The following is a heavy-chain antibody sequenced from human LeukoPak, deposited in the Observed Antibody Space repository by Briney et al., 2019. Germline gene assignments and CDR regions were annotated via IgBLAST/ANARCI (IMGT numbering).Heavy chain of an antibody. J-gene: IGHJ4*02. V-gene: IGHV3-7*01. CDR1: GFTFSSYW. D-gene: IGHD3-10*01. CDR3: ARANYFLDY. CDR2: ITQDGSEN. Sequence: PGGSPRLSCAASGFTFSSYWMSWVRQAPGKGLEWVAYITQDGSENYYVDSVKGRFTISRDSAKNSLYLQMNSLRAEDTAVYYCARANYFLDYWGQGTLVTVSS.